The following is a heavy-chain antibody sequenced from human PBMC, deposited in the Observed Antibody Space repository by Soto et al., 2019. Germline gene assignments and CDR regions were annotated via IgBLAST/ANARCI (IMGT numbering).Heavy chain of an antibody. CDR3: ARSRTGTTYGGMDV. J-gene: IGHJ6*02. Sequence: GSLRLSCAASGFAVSSNYMTWVRQAPGKGLEWVSVIHSGGDTHYADPVRGRFTISRDNSKNTLYLQMNSLRAEDTAVYYCARSRTGTTYGGMDVWGQGNTVTVSS. CDR1: GFAVSSNY. D-gene: IGHD1-7*01. V-gene: IGHV3-66*01. CDR2: IHSGGDT.